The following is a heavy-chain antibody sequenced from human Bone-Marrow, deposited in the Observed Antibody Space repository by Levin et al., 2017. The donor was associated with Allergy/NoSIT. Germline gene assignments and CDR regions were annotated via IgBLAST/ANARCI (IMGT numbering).Heavy chain of an antibody. CDR3: ARQYCSSTSCRFGAFDI. V-gene: IGHV4-59*01. CDR1: GGSISSYY. CDR2: IYYSGST. Sequence: SQTLSLTCTVSGGSISSYYWSWIRQPPGKGLEWIGYIYYSGSTNYNPSLKSRVTISVDTSKNQFSLKLSSVTAADTAVYYCARQYCSSTSCRFGAFDIWGQGTMVTVSS. D-gene: IGHD2-2*01. J-gene: IGHJ3*02.